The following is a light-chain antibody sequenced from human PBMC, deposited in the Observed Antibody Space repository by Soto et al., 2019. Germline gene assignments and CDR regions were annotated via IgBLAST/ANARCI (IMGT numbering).Light chain of an antibody. Sequence: QSALTQPASVSGSPGKSITISCTGTSSDVGNYNLFSWYQPHPGRSPKLIIYEVSKRPSGVSYRFSGSKSGNTASLTISGLQAEDEADYYCCSYTSSATWVFGGGTKLTVL. CDR1: SSDVGNYNL. CDR2: EVS. CDR3: CSYTSSATWV. J-gene: IGLJ3*02. V-gene: IGLV2-23*02.